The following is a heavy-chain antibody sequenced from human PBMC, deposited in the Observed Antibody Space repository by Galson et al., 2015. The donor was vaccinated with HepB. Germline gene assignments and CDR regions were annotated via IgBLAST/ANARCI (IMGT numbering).Heavy chain of an antibody. CDR2: IIPILGIA. V-gene: IGHV1-69*04. D-gene: IGHD5-18*01. Sequence: SVKVSCKASGGTFSSYAISWVRQAPGQGLGWMGRIIPILGIANYAQKFQGRVTITADKSTSTAYMELSSLRSEDTAVYYCASPNVDTARGWGYWGQGTLVTVSS. CDR3: ASPNVDTARGWGY. CDR1: GGTFSSYA. J-gene: IGHJ4*02.